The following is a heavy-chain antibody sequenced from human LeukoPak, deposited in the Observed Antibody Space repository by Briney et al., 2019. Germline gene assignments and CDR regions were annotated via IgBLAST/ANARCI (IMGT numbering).Heavy chain of an antibody. CDR2: IRSKAYGGTT. D-gene: IGHD1-26*01. Sequence: PGGSLRLSCTASGFTFGDYAMSWVRQAPGKGLEWVGFIRSKAYGGTTEYAASVKGGFTISRDDSKSIAYLQMNSLKTEDTAVYYCTRDGIVGATDYYYMDVWGKGTTVTISS. CDR3: TRDGIVGATDYYYMDV. V-gene: IGHV3-49*04. J-gene: IGHJ6*03. CDR1: GFTFGDYA.